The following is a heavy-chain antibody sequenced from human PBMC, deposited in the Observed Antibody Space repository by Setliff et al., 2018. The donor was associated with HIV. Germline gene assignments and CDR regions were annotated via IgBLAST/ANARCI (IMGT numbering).Heavy chain of an antibody. V-gene: IGHV4-34*01. CDR1: GGSFSGYY. Sequence: SETLSLTCAVYGGSFSGYYWSWIRQPPGKGLEWIGEINHGGSTNYNPSLRSRVAISIDTSKNQLSLKVRFVTAADTAVYYCATGENYFGSGSPSVHYYMDVWGKGTTVTVSS. D-gene: IGHD3-10*01. CDR2: INHGGST. J-gene: IGHJ6*03. CDR3: ATGENYFGSGSPSVHYYMDV.